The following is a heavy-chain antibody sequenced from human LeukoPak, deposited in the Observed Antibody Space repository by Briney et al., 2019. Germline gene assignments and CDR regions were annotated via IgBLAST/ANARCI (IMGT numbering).Heavy chain of an antibody. J-gene: IGHJ4*02. D-gene: IGHD2-8*01. V-gene: IGHV3-21*01. CDR2: ISASSTYI. CDR3: ARSVYLLYYFDY. Sequence: GGSLRLSCAASGFMFTSYSMNWVRQAPGKGLEWVSSISASSTYIFYGDSVKGRFTLSRDNARSSLYLQMNSLRAEDTAVYYCARSVYLLYYFDYWGQGTLVTVSS. CDR1: GFMFTSYS.